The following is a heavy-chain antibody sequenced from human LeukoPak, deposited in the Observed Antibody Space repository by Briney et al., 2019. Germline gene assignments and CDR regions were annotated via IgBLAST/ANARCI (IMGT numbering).Heavy chain of an antibody. CDR2: IGQDGGEK. CDR3: ARDPGIAAAGTVGYFDS. D-gene: IGHD6-13*01. Sequence: GGSLRLSCEASGFTFTTYWMSWVRQAPGKWPEWVANIGQDGGEKYYVDSVKGRFTISRDNAENSLFLQMDSLRDEDTAVYYCARDPGIAAAGTVGYFDSWGQGILVTVSS. CDR1: GFTFTTYW. V-gene: IGHV3-7*01. J-gene: IGHJ4*02.